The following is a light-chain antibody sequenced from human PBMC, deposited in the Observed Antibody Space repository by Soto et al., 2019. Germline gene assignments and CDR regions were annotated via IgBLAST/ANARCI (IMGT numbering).Light chain of an antibody. CDR1: QTVISTH. CDR3: QQYDSSSVT. V-gene: IGKV3-20*01. CDR2: ATS. Sequence: IILTQSPGTLSLSPVEGATLSCRASQTVISTHLAWYQQKPGQAPRLLIYATSNRATGIPDRFSGSGSGRDFTLTIDRLEPEDFAVYYCQQYDSSSVTFGQGTRLEIK. J-gene: IGKJ5*01.